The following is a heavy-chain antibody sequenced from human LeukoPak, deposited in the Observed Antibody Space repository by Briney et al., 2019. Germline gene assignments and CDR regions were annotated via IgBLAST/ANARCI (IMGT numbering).Heavy chain of an antibody. CDR2: INSSDGWT. CDR1: GGTFSSYA. V-gene: IGHV1-46*01. J-gene: IGHJ6*02. D-gene: IGHD6-13*01. CDR3: ARDSSNWSTDV. Sequence: ASVKVSCKASGGTFSSYAISWVRQAPGQGLEWMGIINSSDGWTSYAQNFQGRVTMTRDTSTSTVYMELSSLRSEDTAVYYCARDSSNWSTDVWGQGTTVTVSS.